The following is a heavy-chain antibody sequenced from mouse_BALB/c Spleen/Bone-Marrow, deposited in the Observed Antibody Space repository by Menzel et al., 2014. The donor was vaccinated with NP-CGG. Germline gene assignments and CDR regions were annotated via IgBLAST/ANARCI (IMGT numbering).Heavy chain of an antibody. J-gene: IGHJ2*01. CDR1: GFDFSRYW. CDR2: INPDSRTI. D-gene: IGHD2-1*01. V-gene: IGHV4-1*02. CDR3: ARGNYYGHLDY. Sequence: ESGGGLVQPGGSLKLSCAASGFDFSRYWMSWVRQAPGKGLQWIGEINPDSRTINYTPSLKDKFIISRDNAKNTLYLQMSKVRSEDTALYYCARGNYYGHLDYWGQGTTLTVSS.